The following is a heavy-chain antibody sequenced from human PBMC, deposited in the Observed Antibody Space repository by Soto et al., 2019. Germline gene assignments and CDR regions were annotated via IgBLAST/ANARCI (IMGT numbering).Heavy chain of an antibody. J-gene: IGHJ4*02. CDR1: GYTFTSYG. CDR2: ISAYNGNT. V-gene: IGHV1-18*04. D-gene: IGHD6-13*01. CDR3: AIVVEVAAGTGSAHY. Sequence: SVKVSCKASGYTFTSYGISWVRQAPGQGLEWMGWISAYNGNTNYAQKLQGRVTMTTDTSTSTAYMELRSLRSDDTAVYYCAIVVEVAAGTGSAHYWGQGTFVSGS.